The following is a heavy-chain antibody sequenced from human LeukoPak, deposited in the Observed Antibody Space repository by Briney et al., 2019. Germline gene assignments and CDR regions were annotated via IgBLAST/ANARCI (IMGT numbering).Heavy chain of an antibody. J-gene: IGHJ4*02. CDR1: GFTFGSYS. CDR2: ISSGSSII. Sequence: SGESLRLSCAASGFTFGSYSMNWVRQAPGKGLEWVSYISSGSSIIYYADSVKGRFTISRDNAKNSLSLQMNSLRDEDTAVYYCAREDYWGQGTLVTVSS. CDR3: AREDY. V-gene: IGHV3-48*02.